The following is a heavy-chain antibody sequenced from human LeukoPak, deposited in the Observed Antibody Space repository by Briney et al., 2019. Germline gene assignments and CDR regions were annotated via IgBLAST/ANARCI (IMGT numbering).Heavy chain of an antibody. Sequence: GGSLRLSSAPSGFPFSSYHMNWRRQAPGKGLEWVSSISSSSSYIYYADSVKGRFTISRDKAKHSLYLQMNSLRAEHKAGYSCAREVVCCGCRYLLYGGEGTLVTVSS. V-gene: IGHV3-21*01. CDR3: AREVVCCGCRYLLY. CDR1: GFPFSSYH. D-gene: IGHD3-22*01. J-gene: IGHJ4*02. CDR2: ISSSSSYI.